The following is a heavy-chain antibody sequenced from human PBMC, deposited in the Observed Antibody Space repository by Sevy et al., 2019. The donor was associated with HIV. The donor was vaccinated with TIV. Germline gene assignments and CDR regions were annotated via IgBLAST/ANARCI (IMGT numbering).Heavy chain of an antibody. CDR3: AKDINRGCDGINCYPYYYYFYGLDV. Sequence: GGSLRLSCAASGFPFNDHALHWVRQVPGKGLEWVSGISWNSRNVGYADSVKGRFTISRDNANHFLYLEMNSLGPEDTAFYYCAKDINRGCDGINCYPYYYYFYGLDVWGHGTTVTVSS. CDR1: GFPFNDHA. V-gene: IGHV3-9*01. J-gene: IGHJ6*02. D-gene: IGHD2-21*01. CDR2: ISWNSRNV.